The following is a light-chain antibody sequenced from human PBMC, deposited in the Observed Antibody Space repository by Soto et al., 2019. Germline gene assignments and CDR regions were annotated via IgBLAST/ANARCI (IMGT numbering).Light chain of an antibody. Sequence: EIVLTQSPGTLSLSPGERATLSCRASQSVSSSYLAWYQQKPGQAPRLLIYGASSRASVTPDRFSGSGSGTDFTLTVSRLEPEDFAVYYCQQYDSSVTFGGGTKVDIK. CDR2: GAS. V-gene: IGKV3-20*01. CDR3: QQYDSSVT. J-gene: IGKJ4*01. CDR1: QSVSSSY.